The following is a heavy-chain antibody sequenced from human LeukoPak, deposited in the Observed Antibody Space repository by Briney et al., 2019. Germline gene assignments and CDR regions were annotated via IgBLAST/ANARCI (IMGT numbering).Heavy chain of an antibody. CDR1: GGSFSGYY. J-gene: IGHJ4*02. CDR3: ARESRTGPDY. V-gene: IGHV4-34*01. CDR2: INHSGST. Sequence: ETLSLTCAVYGGSFSGYYWSWIRQPPGKGLEWIGEINHSGSTNYNPSLKSRVTISVDTSKNQFSLKLSPVTAADTAVYYCARESRTGPDYWGQGTLVTVSS. D-gene: IGHD3/OR15-3a*01.